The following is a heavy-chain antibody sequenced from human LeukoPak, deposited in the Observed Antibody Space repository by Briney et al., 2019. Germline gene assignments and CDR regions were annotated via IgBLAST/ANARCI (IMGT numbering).Heavy chain of an antibody. CDR2: ISSSSSYI. CDR3: ARVVYATGYNWFDP. Sequence: GGSLRLSCAASGFTSSSYSMNWVRQAPGKGLEWVSSISSSSSYIYYADSVKGRFTISRDNAKNSLYLQMNSLRAEDTAVYYCARVVYATGYNWFDPWGQGTLVTVSS. V-gene: IGHV3-21*01. D-gene: IGHD2-8*01. CDR1: GFTSSSYS. J-gene: IGHJ5*02.